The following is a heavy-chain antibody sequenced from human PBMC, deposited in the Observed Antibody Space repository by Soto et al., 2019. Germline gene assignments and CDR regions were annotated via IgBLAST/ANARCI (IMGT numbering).Heavy chain of an antibody. CDR1: GFTFSSYG. D-gene: IGHD2-2*01. CDR3: ARGGYCSSTSCDAIFDY. Sequence: AGGSLRLSCAASGFTFSSYGMHWVRQAPGKGLEWVAVIWYDGSNKYYADSVKGRFTISRDNSKNTLYLQMNSLRAEDTAVYYCARGGYCSSTSCDAIFDYWGQGTLVTVSS. CDR2: IWYDGSNK. J-gene: IGHJ4*02. V-gene: IGHV3-33*01.